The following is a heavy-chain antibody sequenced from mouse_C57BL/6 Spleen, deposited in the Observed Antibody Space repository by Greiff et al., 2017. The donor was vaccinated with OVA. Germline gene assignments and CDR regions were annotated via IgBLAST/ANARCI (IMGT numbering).Heavy chain of an antibody. Sequence: VQRVESGAELARPGASVKLSCKASGYTFTSYGISWVKQRTGQGLEWIGEIYPRSGNTYYNEKFKGKATLTADKSSSTAYMELRSLTSEDSAVYFCARSGTVVATDYFDYWGQGTTLTVSS. CDR3: ARSGTVVATDYFDY. V-gene: IGHV1-81*01. J-gene: IGHJ2*01. CDR1: GYTFTSYG. D-gene: IGHD1-1*01. CDR2: IYPRSGNT.